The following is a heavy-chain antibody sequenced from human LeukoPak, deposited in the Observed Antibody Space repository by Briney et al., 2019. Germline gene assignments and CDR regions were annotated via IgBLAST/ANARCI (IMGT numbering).Heavy chain of an antibody. J-gene: IGHJ4*02. CDR2: ISIGSSYI. D-gene: IGHD1-7*01. Sequence: GGSLRLSCADSGFTFSTYSINWVPQAPGKGLEWISSISIGSSYIYYADSVKGRFTISRDNAKNSLYLQMNSLRVEDTAVYYCARAHNWKYGTFDYWGQGTLVTVSS. V-gene: IGHV3-21*06. CDR3: ARAHNWKYGTFDY. CDR1: GFTFSTYS.